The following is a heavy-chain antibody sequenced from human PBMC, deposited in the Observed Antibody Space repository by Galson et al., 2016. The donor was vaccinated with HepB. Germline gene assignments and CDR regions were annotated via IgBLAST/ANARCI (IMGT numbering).Heavy chain of an antibody. V-gene: IGHV1-8*01. CDR3: ARASSASWHTGWGFQYGLDV. D-gene: IGHD2-2*01. CDR1: GYTFTSHD. Sequence: SVKVSCKASGYTFTSHDINWVRQAPGQGLEWIGWMTPNSGSTGYAQQFQGRVPLTRDTSISKAYMEVSSLTSEDTAVYYCARASSASWHTGWGFQYGLDVWGQGTTVTVSS. J-gene: IGHJ6*02. CDR2: MTPNSGST.